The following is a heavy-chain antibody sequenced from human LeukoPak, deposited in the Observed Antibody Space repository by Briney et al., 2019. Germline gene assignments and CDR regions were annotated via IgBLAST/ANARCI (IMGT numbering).Heavy chain of an antibody. CDR2: ISAYNGNT. Sequence: ASVKVSCKASGYTFTSYAVRWVRQAPGQRLEWMGWISAYNGNTNYAQKLQGRVTMTTDTSTSTAYMELRSLRSDDTAVYYCASTATTLNFDYWGQGTLVTVSS. CDR3: ASTATTLNFDY. V-gene: IGHV1-18*01. J-gene: IGHJ4*02. CDR1: GYTFTSYA. D-gene: IGHD5-18*01.